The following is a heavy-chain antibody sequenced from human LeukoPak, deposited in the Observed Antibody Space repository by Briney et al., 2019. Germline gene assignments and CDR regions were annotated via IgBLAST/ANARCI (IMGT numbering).Heavy chain of an antibody. CDR3: VRETDGSSRTDY. CDR2: INYSGST. CDR1: GDSISSSGYY. D-gene: IGHD5-24*01. V-gene: IGHV4-39*07. Sequence: PSETLSLTCTVSGDSISSSGYYWAWIRQPPGKGLEWIGSINYSGSTYYNPSLKSRVTISVDTSKNQFSLRLTSVTAADTAVFYCVRETDGSSRTDYWGQGTLVTVSS. J-gene: IGHJ4*02.